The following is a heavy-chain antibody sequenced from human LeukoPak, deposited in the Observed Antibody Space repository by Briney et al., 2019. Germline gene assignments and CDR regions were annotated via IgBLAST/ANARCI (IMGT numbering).Heavy chain of an antibody. CDR1: GGSISSGGYY. CDR3: ARGVGGYCSGGSCIYYFDY. D-gene: IGHD2-15*01. Sequence: SETLSLTCTVSGGSISSGGYYWSWIRQHPGKGLEWIGYIYYSGSTYYNPSLKSRVTISVDTSKNQFSLKLSSVTAADTAVYYCARGVGGYCSGGSCIYYFDYWGQGTLVTVSS. V-gene: IGHV4-31*03. CDR2: IYYSGST. J-gene: IGHJ4*02.